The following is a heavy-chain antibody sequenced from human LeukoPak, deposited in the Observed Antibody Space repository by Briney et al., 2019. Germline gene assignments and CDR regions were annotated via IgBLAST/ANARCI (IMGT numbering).Heavy chain of an antibody. J-gene: IGHJ6*02. Sequence: ASVKVSCKASGHTFTSYAMNWVRQAPGQGLEWMGWINTNTGNPTYAQGFTGRFVFSLDTSVSTAYLQISSLKAEDTAMYYCARSIAAAGTHGMDVWGQGTTVTVSS. CDR2: INTNTGNP. CDR3: ARSIAAAGTHGMDV. D-gene: IGHD6-13*01. V-gene: IGHV7-4-1*02. CDR1: GHTFTSYA.